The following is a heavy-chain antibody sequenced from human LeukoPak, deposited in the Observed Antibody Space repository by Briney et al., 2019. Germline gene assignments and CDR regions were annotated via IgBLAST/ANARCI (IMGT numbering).Heavy chain of an antibody. CDR1: GFTFSSYP. CDR2: ISGSGGST. D-gene: IGHD2-15*01. J-gene: IGHJ4*02. V-gene: IGHV3-23*01. Sequence: GGSLRLSCAASGFTFSSYPMSWVRQAPGKGLEWVSAISGSGGSTYYADSVKGRFTISRDNSKNTLYLQMNSLRAEDTAVYYCAKDVDIVVVVPDYWGQGTLVTVSS. CDR3: AKDVDIVVVVPDY.